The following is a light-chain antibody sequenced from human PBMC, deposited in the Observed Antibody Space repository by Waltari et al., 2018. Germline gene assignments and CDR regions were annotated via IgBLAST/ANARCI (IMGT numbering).Light chain of an antibody. J-gene: IGKJ4*01. CDR3: QQYNNCPLT. Sequence: EIVMTQSPATLSVSPGESATPSCRASQSVSSNLAWYQQKPGQAPRLLIYGASTRATGIPARFSGSGSGTEFTLTISSLQSEDFAVYYCQQYNNCPLTFGGGTKVEIK. CDR1: QSVSSN. V-gene: IGKV3-15*01. CDR2: GAS.